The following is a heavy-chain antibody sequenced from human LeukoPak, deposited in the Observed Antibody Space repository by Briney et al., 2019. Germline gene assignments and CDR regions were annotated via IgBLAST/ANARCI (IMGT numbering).Heavy chain of an antibody. V-gene: IGHV3-30*04. J-gene: IGHJ3*02. CDR2: ISYDGSNK. Sequence: SGGSLRLSCAASGFTFSSYAMHWVRQAPGKGLEWVAVISYDGSNKYHADSVKGRFTISRDNSKNTLYLQMNSLRAEDTAVYYCARDLAAAGNDAFDIWGQGTMVTVSS. CDR1: GFTFSSYA. CDR3: ARDLAAAGNDAFDI. D-gene: IGHD6-13*01.